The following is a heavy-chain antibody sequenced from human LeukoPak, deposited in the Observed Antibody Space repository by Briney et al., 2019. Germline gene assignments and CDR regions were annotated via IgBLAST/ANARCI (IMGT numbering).Heavy chain of an antibody. CDR3: ARGVQGPYYFDL. J-gene: IGHJ2*01. Sequence: SETLSLTCAVYGGTFRGYYWSWIRQPPGKGLEWIGEIHYTGATNYKPSLKSRVTISGDPSKNQVSLRVSSVTAADTAVYYCARGVQGPYYFDLWGRGTLVTVSS. CDR1: GGTFRGYY. CDR2: IHYTGAT. V-gene: IGHV4-34*01.